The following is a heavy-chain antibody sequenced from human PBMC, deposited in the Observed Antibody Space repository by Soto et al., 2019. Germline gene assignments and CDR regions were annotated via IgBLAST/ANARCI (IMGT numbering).Heavy chain of an antibody. D-gene: IGHD3-9*01. J-gene: IGHJ5*02. CDR1: GYTFAALY. CDR3: TTLRLDP. CDR2: VNPNTGVT. Sequence: AAVKVSCKASGYTFAALYMNWVRQAPGQGLEWMGWVNPNTGVTKYAQKFQGRVTMTRDTSINTAYMELSGLTSDDTAVYYCTTLRLDPWGQGTLVTVSS. V-gene: IGHV1-2*02.